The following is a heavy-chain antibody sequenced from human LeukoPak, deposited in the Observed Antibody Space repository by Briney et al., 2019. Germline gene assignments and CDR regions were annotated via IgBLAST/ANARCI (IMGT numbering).Heavy chain of an antibody. V-gene: IGHV3-48*01. CDR1: GFTFSSYS. CDR3: ARDPTFDI. Sequence: GGSLRLSCAASGFTFSSYSMNWVRQAPGKGLEWVSYSSSSISVIYYADSVKGRFTISRDNAKNSLYLQMNSLRAEDTAVYYCARDPTFDIWGRGTMVTVSS. CDR2: SSSSISVI. J-gene: IGHJ3*02.